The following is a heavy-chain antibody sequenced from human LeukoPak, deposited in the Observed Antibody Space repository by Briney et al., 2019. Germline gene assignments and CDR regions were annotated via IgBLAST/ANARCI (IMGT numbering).Heavy chain of an antibody. CDR2: IIPIFGTA. D-gene: IGHD5-12*01. V-gene: IGHV1-69*13. J-gene: IGHJ4*02. CDR3: ARGPSGYSGSYYFDH. CDR1: GGTFSSYA. Sequence: SVKVSCKASGGTFSSYAISWVRQAPGQGLEWMGGIIPIFGTANYAQKFQGRVTITADESTSTAYMELSSLRSEDTAVYYCARGPSGYSGSYYFDHWGQGTLVTVSS.